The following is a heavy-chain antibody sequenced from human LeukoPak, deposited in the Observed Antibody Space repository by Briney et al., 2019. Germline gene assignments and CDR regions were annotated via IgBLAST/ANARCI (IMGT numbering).Heavy chain of an antibody. J-gene: IGHJ4*02. V-gene: IGHV4-4*02. CDR2: IYHSGSI. CDR3: ARGEWLRALDY. CDR1: GDSINSLDL. Sequence: SETLSLTCTVSGDSINSLDLWSWVRQPPGKGLEWIGEIYHSGSINYDPSLKSRVTISVDKPKNQFSLNLSSVTAADTAVYYCARGEWLRALDYWGQGTLVTVSS. D-gene: IGHD5-12*01.